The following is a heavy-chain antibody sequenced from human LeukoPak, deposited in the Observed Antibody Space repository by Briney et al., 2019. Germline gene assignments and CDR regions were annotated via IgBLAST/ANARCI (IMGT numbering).Heavy chain of an antibody. CDR3: ATDRSSSPVRSPFYY. J-gene: IGHJ4*02. V-gene: IGHV1-69-2*01. D-gene: IGHD6-6*01. CDR1: GYTFTDYC. CDR2: VDPEDGET. Sequence: ATVKISCKASGYTFTDYCMHWVQQAPGTGLEWMGLVDPEDGETIYAEKFQGRVTITADTSTDTAYMELSSLRSEDTAVYYCATDRSSSPVRSPFYYWGQGTLVTVSS.